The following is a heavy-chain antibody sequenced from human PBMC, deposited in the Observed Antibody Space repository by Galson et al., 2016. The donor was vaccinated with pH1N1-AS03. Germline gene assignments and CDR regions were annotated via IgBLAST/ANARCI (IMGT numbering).Heavy chain of an antibody. J-gene: IGHJ6*02. CDR2: ISSDGDT. CDR3: AREAEHYYYALDV. Sequence: SLRLSCAASGFTFSSYSIHWVRQAPGKGLEYVSAISSDGDTYYTDSVKGRFTISRDKSKNTVYLQMGSLRPGDVAVYYCAREAEHYYYALDVWGQRTTVTVSS. V-gene: IGHV3-64*02. CDR1: GFTFSSYS.